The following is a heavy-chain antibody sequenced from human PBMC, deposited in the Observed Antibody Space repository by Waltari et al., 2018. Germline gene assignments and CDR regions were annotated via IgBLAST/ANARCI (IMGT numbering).Heavy chain of an antibody. V-gene: IGHV3-53*01. CDR3: SNSRLNRPDDWYYFDY. D-gene: IGHD3-9*01. CDR2: IHGAGNT. CDR1: GFTVSSNY. Sequence: EVQLVESGGGLIQPGGSLRLSCIASGFTVSSNYMSWVRQAPGKGLERVSVIHGAGNTYYADSVKGRFTISRDTSKNTLYLQMSALRAEDTAVYYCSNSRLNRPDDWYYFDYWGQGTLVTVSS. J-gene: IGHJ4*02.